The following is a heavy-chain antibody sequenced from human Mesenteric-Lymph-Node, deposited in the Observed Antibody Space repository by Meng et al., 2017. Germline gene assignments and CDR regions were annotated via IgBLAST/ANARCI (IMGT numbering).Heavy chain of an antibody. D-gene: IGHD2-21*01. CDR3: ASFDHIPRRNYFDY. V-gene: IGHV4-30-4*01. Sequence: QGHLQGSGPGLVEPSQTLSLTCTVSGGSMSGGNYYWSWIRQPPGKGLEWIGYIHHSGSAYYNPSLKSRVSISVDTSKNQFSLNLNSMTAADTAVYYCASFDHIPRRNYFDYWGQGTLVTVSS. CDR2: IHHSGSA. J-gene: IGHJ4*02. CDR1: GGSMSGGNYY.